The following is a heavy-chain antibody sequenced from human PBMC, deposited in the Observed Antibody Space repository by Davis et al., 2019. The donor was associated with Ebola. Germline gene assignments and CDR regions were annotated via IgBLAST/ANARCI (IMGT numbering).Heavy chain of an antibody. V-gene: IGHV3-7*01. D-gene: IGHD3-3*01. CDR3: AKGSVTIFGVAPDYYGMDV. CDR2: IKQDGSEK. J-gene: IGHJ6*04. Sequence: GESLKISCAASGFSFSNYWMSWVRQAPGKGLEWVANIKQDGSEKFYVDSVKGRFTMSRDNAKNSLHLQMNSLRAEDTAVYYCAKGSVTIFGVAPDYYGMDVWGKGTTVTVSS. CDR1: GFSFSNYW.